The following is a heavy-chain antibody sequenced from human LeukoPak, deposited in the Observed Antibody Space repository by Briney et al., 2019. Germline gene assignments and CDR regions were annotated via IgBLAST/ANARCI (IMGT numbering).Heavy chain of an antibody. Sequence: SETLSLTCIVSGGSISSSYWSWIRQPPGKGLEWIGYISYSGSTNYNPSLKSRVTISVDTSKNQFSLKLNSVTATDTAVYYCARHSGSYYDNYDYWGQGTLVTVSS. J-gene: IGHJ4*02. V-gene: IGHV4-59*08. D-gene: IGHD1-26*01. CDR1: GGSISSSY. CDR2: ISYSGST. CDR3: ARHSGSYYDNYDY.